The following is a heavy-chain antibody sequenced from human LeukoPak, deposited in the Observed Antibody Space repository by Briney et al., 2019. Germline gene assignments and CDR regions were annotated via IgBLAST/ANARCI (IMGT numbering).Heavy chain of an antibody. CDR2: INTNTGNP. V-gene: IGHV7-4-1*01. D-gene: IGHD6-13*01. CDR1: GYTFTGYA. J-gene: IGHJ6*04. CDR3: AIQPHGSSSWASPTLWYGMDV. Sequence: DSVNVSCKASGYTFTGYAMNWVRQAPGQGLEWVGCINTNTGNPTYANAFTGRFVFSLDTSVSTPYLQICSLKAEDTAVYYRAIQPHGSSSWASPTLWYGMDVWGKGTTVTVSS.